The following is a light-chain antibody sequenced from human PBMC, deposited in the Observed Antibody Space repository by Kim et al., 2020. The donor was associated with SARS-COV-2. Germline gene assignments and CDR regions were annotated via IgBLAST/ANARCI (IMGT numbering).Light chain of an antibody. Sequence: PRERATLARRASQSVTSNYLAWYQQKPGQAPRLLIFGASSRATGIPDRFSGRGSGTDFTLTISRLQPEDFAVYYCQQYGGSPPMYTFGQGTKLEI. CDR1: QSVTSNY. V-gene: IGKV3-20*01. J-gene: IGKJ2*01. CDR2: GAS. CDR3: QQYGGSPPMYT.